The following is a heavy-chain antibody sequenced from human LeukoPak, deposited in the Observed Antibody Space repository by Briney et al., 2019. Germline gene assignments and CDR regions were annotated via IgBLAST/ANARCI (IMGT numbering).Heavy chain of an antibody. CDR3: ARELGGYDLWSGYYTGGAVDV. CDR2: IYYSGST. Sequence: SETLSLTCTVSGGSISSYYWSWIRQPPGKGLEWIGYIYYSGSTNYNPSLKSRVTISVDTSKNQFSLKLSSVTAADTAVYYCARELGGYDLWSGYYTGGAVDVWGQGTTVTVSS. V-gene: IGHV4-59*01. J-gene: IGHJ6*02. CDR1: GGSISSYY. D-gene: IGHD3-3*01.